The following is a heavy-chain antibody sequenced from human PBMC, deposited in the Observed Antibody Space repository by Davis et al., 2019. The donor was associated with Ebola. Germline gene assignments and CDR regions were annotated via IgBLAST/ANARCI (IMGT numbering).Heavy chain of an antibody. Sequence: GGSLRLSCTISGFNFSTYTMDWVRQAPGKGLEWVSSISTRSNHINYADSVKGRFTISRDNAKNSLYLQRNSPRDEDTAVYYCARDPDTAMASDAFDIWGQGTMVTVSS. CDR1: GFNFSTYT. CDR2: ISTRSNHI. V-gene: IGHV3-21*01. J-gene: IGHJ3*02. CDR3: ARDPDTAMASDAFDI. D-gene: IGHD5-18*01.